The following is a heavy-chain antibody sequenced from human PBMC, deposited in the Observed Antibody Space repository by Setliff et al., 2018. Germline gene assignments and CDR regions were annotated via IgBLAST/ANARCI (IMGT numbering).Heavy chain of an antibody. D-gene: IGHD3-9*01. CDR1: GYTFTSYG. CDR2: ISAYNGNT. V-gene: IGHV1-18*01. Sequence: ASVKVSCKASGYTFTSYGISWVRQAPGQGLEWMGWISAYNGNTNYAQKLQGRVTMTEDTSTDTAYMELSSLRSEDTAVYYCATGSPLRYFDWSPGGYWGQGTLVTVSS. CDR3: ATGSPLRYFDWSPGGY. J-gene: IGHJ1*01.